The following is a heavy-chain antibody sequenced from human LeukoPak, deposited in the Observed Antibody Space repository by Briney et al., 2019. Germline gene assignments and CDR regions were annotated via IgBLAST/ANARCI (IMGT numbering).Heavy chain of an antibody. CDR3: ARGYNWDYFDY. Sequence: GASVKVSCKASGYTFTTYDINWVRQAPGQGLEWMGWMNPNSGNKGYAQKFQGRVTMTRDTSISTAYMELSRLRSDDTAVYYCARGYNWDYFDYWGQGTLVTVSS. J-gene: IGHJ4*02. V-gene: IGHV1-8*01. CDR2: MNPNSGNK. D-gene: IGHD5-24*01. CDR1: GYTFTTYD.